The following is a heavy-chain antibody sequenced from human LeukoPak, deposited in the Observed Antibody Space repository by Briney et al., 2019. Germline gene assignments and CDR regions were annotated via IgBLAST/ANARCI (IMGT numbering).Heavy chain of an antibody. Sequence: SETLSLTCAVYGGSFSRNYWNWIRQPPGKGLEWIGEINHSGSTNYNPSLKSRVTISIDTSNNQFSLKLSSVTAADTAVYYCARYYYDSNGDYYPGAFDIWGQGTMVAVSS. J-gene: IGHJ3*02. CDR2: INHSGST. CDR3: ARYYYDSNGDYYPGAFDI. V-gene: IGHV4-34*01. D-gene: IGHD3-22*01. CDR1: GGSFSRNY.